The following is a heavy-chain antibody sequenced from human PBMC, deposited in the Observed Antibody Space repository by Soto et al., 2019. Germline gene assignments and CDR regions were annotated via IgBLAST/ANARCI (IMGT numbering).Heavy chain of an antibody. J-gene: IGHJ6*02. D-gene: IGHD3-10*02. CDR2: INQSGST. CDR3: ARGTVYVPFLFPCLDV. CDR1: GDPLSAYY. Sequence: ETRSLTCAVYGDPLSAYYWAWIRQPPGKGLEWIGEINQSGSTNSNPSLKSRVTMSADTSKKHFSLNVTSATAADTAVYYCARGTVYVPFLFPCLDVWGQGTTVTGSS. V-gene: IGHV4-34*01.